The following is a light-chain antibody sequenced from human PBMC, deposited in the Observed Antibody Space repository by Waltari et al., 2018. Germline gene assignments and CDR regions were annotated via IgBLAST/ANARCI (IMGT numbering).Light chain of an antibody. J-gene: IGKJ4*01. CDR1: QSISVW. Sequence: DIQMTQSPSTVSASVGDKVTITCRASQSISVWLVWYQQKPGKPPKLLIYKASTLETGVPSRFTGSGSGTEFTLTITSLQPDDFATYFCQQYDADSALTFGEGTQVEMK. CDR3: QQYDADSALT. V-gene: IGKV1-5*03. CDR2: KAS.